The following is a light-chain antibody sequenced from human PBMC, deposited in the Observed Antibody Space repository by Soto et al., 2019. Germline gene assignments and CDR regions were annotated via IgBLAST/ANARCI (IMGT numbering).Light chain of an antibody. V-gene: IGKV3-15*01. CDR1: QGIGDT. CDR2: ATS. Sequence: EIVMTQSPATLSVSPGEGATLSCRASQGIGDTLARYQQKPGQTPRLLIYATSIMATGVPARLSGSRSGAEFTRTVSSLEAEDFEVYYCQHYVIWALTFGGGTKVESK. CDR3: QHYVIWALT. J-gene: IGKJ4*01.